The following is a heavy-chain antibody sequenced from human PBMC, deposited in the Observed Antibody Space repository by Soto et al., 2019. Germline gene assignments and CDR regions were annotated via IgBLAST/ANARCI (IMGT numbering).Heavy chain of an antibody. J-gene: IGHJ4*02. CDR1: GGTFSSYA. D-gene: IGHD3-22*01. CDR3: ARDPYYYDSSGYNEYYFYY. V-gene: IGHV1-69*13. Sequence: SVKVSCKASGGTFSSYAISWVRQAPGQGLEWMGGIIPIFGTANYAQKFQGRVTITADESTSTAYMELSSLRSEDTAVYYCARDPYYYDSSGYNEYYFYYWGQGTLVTVSS. CDR2: IIPIFGTA.